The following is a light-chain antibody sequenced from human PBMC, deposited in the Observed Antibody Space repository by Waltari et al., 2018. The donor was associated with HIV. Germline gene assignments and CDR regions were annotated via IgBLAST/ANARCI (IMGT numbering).Light chain of an antibody. J-gene: IGLJ3*02. CDR1: SSNLGAGHD. Sequence: QSVLTQPPPVSGAPGQRVTIPRTGSSSNLGAGHDVHWSPQLPGTAPKLLIYGNSNRPSGVPDRFSGSKSGTSASLAITGLQAEDEADYYCQSYDSSLSGYWVFGGGTKLTVL. CDR3: QSYDSSLSGYWV. V-gene: IGLV1-40*01. CDR2: GNS.